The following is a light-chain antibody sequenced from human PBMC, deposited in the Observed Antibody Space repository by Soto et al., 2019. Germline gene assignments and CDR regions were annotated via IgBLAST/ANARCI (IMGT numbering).Light chain of an antibody. CDR3: MQDTQFPFT. V-gene: IGKV2-24*01. J-gene: IGKJ2*01. Sequence: DIVMTQTPLSSPVTLGQPASISCKSSQSLVYTDGNTYLSWLHQRPGQPPRLLIYKISNRLPGVSDRLSGSGAGTDFTLNISRVEAEDVGVYYCMQDTQFPFTFGQGTKLEIK. CDR2: KIS. CDR1: QSLVYTDGNTY.